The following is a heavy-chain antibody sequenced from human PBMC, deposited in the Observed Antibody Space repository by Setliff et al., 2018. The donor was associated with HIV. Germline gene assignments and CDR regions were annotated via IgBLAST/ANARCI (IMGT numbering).Heavy chain of an antibody. CDR3: ARVQVGDPYYSYYYMDV. Sequence: GASVKVSCKASGYTFSNYGISWLRQAPGQGPEWMGWISGDNGNTNAQKLRGRVTMTTDTSTSTAYMELRNLRSDDTAVYYCARVQVGDPYYSYYYMDVWGEGTTVTVSS. D-gene: IGHD2-8*02. CDR1: GYTFSNYG. J-gene: IGHJ6*03. CDR2: ISGDNGNT. V-gene: IGHV1-18*01.